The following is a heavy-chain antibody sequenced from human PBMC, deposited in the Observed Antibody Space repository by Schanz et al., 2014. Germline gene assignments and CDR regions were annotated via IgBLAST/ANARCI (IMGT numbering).Heavy chain of an antibody. CDR1: GFTFRGYA. V-gene: IGHV3-23*01. CDR2: ISGSGGST. CDR3: AKGRFGELSAFDI. Sequence: EVHLLESGGGLVQPGGSLRLSCAASGFTFRGYAMSWVRQAPGRGLEWVSAISGSGGSTYYADSVKGRFTISRDNSKNTVYIQMNSLRAEDTAVYYCAKGRFGELSAFDIWGQGTMVTVSS. D-gene: IGHD3-10*01. J-gene: IGHJ3*02.